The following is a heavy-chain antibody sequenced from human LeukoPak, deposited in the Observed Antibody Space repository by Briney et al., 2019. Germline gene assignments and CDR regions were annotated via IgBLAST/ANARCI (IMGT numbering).Heavy chain of an antibody. Sequence: GGSLRLSCAASGFTFSSYAMSWVRQAPGKGLEWVSAISGSGGSTYYADSVKGRFTISRDNSKNTLYLQTNSLRAEDTAVYYCAKFLSFYGSGSYNVAFDIWGQGTMVTVSS. D-gene: IGHD3-10*01. CDR2: ISGSGGST. J-gene: IGHJ3*02. CDR3: AKFLSFYGSGSYNVAFDI. V-gene: IGHV3-23*01. CDR1: GFTFSSYA.